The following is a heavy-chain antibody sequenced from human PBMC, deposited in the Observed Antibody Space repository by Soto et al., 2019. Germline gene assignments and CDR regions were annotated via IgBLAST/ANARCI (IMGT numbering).Heavy chain of an antibody. J-gene: IGHJ4*02. CDR2: IKSGGST. V-gene: IGHV3-23*01. D-gene: IGHD3-10*01. Sequence: EVQLLESGGGLVQPGGSLRLSCAASTNTFNIYAMSWVRQAPGMGLEWVSAIKSGGSTYYADSVKGRFTISRDDSKNTWQLQMNSLRAEDTAVYYCAKSPTMVRGLIFDSWGQGTLVTVSS. CDR3: AKSPTMVRGLIFDS. CDR1: TNTFNIYA.